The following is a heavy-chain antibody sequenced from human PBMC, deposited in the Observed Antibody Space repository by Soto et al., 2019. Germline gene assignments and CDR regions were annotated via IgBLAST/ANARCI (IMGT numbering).Heavy chain of an antibody. CDR1: GFTFSGSA. CDR2: IRSKVNSYAT. V-gene: IGHV3-73*02. D-gene: IGHD6-19*01. J-gene: IGHJ4*02. Sequence: EVQLVESGGGLVQPGGSLKLSCAASGFTFSGSAMHWVRQTSGKGLEWVGRIRSKVNSYATAYAASVKGRFTISRDDSKNTAYLQMNSLKTDDTAVYYCTRESSGWPDWGQGTLVTVSS. CDR3: TRESSGWPD.